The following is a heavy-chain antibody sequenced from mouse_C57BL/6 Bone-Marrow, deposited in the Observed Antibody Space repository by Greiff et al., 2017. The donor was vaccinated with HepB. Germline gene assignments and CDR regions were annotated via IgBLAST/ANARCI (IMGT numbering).Heavy chain of an antibody. CDR3: ARWGLYDGYYVNFDY. CDR1: GNTFTSYW. D-gene: IGHD2-3*01. Sequence: VQLQQPGAELVRPGSSVKLSCKASGNTFTSYWMHWVKQRPIQGLEWIGNIDPSDSETHYNQKFKDKATLTVDKSSSTTYMQLSSLTSEDSAVYYCARWGLYDGYYVNFDYWGQGTTLTVSS. J-gene: IGHJ2*01. V-gene: IGHV1-52*01. CDR2: IDPSDSET.